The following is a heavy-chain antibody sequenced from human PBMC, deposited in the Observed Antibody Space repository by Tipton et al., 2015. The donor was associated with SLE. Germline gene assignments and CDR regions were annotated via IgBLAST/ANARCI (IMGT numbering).Heavy chain of an antibody. Sequence: LRLSCTVSGGSISSYYWSWIRQPPGKGLEWIGYIYYSGSTNYNPSLKSRVTISVDTSKNPFSLKLSSVTAADTAVYYCARDGKYSSSQAEFDPWGQGTLVTVSS. CDR3: ARDGKYSSSQAEFDP. V-gene: IGHV4-59*01. CDR2: IYYSGST. J-gene: IGHJ5*02. D-gene: IGHD6-13*01. CDR1: GGSISSYY.